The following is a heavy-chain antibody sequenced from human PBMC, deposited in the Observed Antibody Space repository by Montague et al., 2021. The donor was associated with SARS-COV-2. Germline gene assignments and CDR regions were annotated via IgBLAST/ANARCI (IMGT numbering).Heavy chain of an antibody. Sequence: SLRLSCAASGFTFSSYGMAWVRQPAGRGLEWVSFISYDGGNEHYTDSVKGRFTISRDNSKDTLSLQMNNLRAEDTAIYFCARQGHFDWSYYFDSWGQGALVAAAS. CDR1: GFTFSSYG. J-gene: IGHJ4*02. V-gene: IGHV3-30*03. D-gene: IGHD3-9*01. CDR3: ARQGHFDWSYYFDS. CDR2: ISYDGGNE.